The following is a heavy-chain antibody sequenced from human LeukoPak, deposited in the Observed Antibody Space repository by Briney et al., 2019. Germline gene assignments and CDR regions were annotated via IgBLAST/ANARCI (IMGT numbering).Heavy chain of an antibody. J-gene: IGHJ4*02. V-gene: IGHV3-23*01. CDR2: ISGSGGST. D-gene: IGHD3-22*01. CDR3: AKRGSGYFYYFDY. Sequence: GGSLRLSCAASGFTFSSYAMRWVRQAPGKGLEWVSAISGSGGSTYYADSVTGRFTISRDNSKNTLYLQMNSLRAEDTAVYYCAKRGSGYFYYFDYWGQGTLVTVSS. CDR1: GFTFSSYA.